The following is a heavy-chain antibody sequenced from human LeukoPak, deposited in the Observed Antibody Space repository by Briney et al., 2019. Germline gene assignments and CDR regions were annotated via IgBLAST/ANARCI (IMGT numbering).Heavy chain of an antibody. CDR2: INPNSGDT. CDR1: GYTFTGYY. J-gene: IGHJ4*02. Sequence: ASVKVSCKASGYTFTGYYVHWVRQAPGQGLEWMGWINPNSGDTNYAQKFQGRITMTSDTSISTAYMEVSRLRSDDTAIYYCATPFGGDFGTHALNSWGQGTLVTVSS. D-gene: IGHD2-21*02. V-gene: IGHV1-2*02. CDR3: ATPFGGDFGTHALNS.